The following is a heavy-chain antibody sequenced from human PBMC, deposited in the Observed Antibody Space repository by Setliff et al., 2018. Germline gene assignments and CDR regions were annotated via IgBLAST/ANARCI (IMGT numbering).Heavy chain of an antibody. CDR3: ARDYNFWSGEVS. CDR1: GFTFSSYA. Sequence: GGSLRLSCAASGFTFSSYAMSWVRQAPGQGLEWVSAISGSGGSTYYADSVKGRFTISRDNSKNTLYLQMNSLRAEDTAVYYCARDYNFWSGEVSWGQGTLVTVSS. J-gene: IGHJ5*02. D-gene: IGHD3-3*01. CDR2: ISGSGGST. V-gene: IGHV3-23*01.